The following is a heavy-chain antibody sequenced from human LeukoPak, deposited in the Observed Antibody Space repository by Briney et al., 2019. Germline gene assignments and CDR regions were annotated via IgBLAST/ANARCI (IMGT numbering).Heavy chain of an antibody. CDR1: GYTFTGYY. V-gene: IGHV1-2*02. Sequence: GASVKVSCKASGYTFTGYYMHWVRQAPGQGLEWMGWINPNSGGTNYAQKFQGRVTMTRDTSISTAYMELSRLRSDDTAVYYCARHSSGSVGDWYFDLWGRGTLVTVSS. CDR3: ARHSSGSVGDWYFDL. CDR2: INPNSGGT. J-gene: IGHJ2*01. D-gene: IGHD6-19*01.